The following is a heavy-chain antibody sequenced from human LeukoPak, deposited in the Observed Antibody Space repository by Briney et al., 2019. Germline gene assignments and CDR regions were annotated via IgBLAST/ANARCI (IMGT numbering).Heavy chain of an antibody. CDR2: ISGSGGST. CDR1: GFTFSSYA. V-gene: IGHV3-23*01. CDR3: AKDQPQSQSGAWGSHHDY. Sequence: GGSLRLSCAASGFTFSSYAMSWVRQAPGKGLEWVSAISGSGGSTYYADSVKGRFTISRDNSKNTLYLQMNSLRAEDTAVYYCAKDQPQSQSGAWGSHHDYWGQGTLVTVSS. J-gene: IGHJ4*02. D-gene: IGHD3-16*01.